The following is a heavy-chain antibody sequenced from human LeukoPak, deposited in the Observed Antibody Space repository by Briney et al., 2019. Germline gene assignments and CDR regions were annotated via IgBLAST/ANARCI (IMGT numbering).Heavy chain of an antibody. Sequence: PGGSLRLSCAASGFTFISYWMHWVRQAPGKGLVWVSLISGDGGSTYYADSVKGRSTISRDNSKNSLYLQMNSLRTEDTALYYCAKGRYRLIDYWGQGTLVTVSS. D-gene: IGHD5-18*01. CDR3: AKGRYRLIDY. CDR1: GFTFISYW. V-gene: IGHV3-43*02. CDR2: ISGDGGST. J-gene: IGHJ4*02.